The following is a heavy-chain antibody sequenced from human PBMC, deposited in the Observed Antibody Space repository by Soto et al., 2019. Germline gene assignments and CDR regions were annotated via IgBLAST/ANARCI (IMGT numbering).Heavy chain of an antibody. Sequence: EVQLLESGGGLVQPGGSLRLSCVASGFTFTTLALTWVGRAPGKGLEWVSGISASGDSTFNADSVKGRFTISRDNSKNTLYLQMNSLRAEDTAVYYCAKDLLQWLVVGHDAFDIWGQGTMVTVSS. V-gene: IGHV3-23*01. CDR1: GFTFTTLA. CDR3: AKDLLQWLVVGHDAFDI. CDR2: ISASGDST. D-gene: IGHD6-19*01. J-gene: IGHJ3*02.